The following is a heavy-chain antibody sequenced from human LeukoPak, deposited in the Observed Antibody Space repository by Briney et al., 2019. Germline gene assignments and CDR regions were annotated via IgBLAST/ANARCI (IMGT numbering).Heavy chain of an antibody. V-gene: IGHV3-74*01. D-gene: IGHD5-24*01. CDR2: INSDGSST. CDR1: GFPFSTYW. Sequence: GGSLRLSCAASGFPFSTYWMDWVRQVPGKGLVWVSRINSDGSSTSYADSVKGRFTISRDNGKNTLSLQMNSLRVEDTAMYYCVRAGYRDACNLWGQGTLVTVSS. CDR3: VRAGYRDACNL. J-gene: IGHJ4*02.